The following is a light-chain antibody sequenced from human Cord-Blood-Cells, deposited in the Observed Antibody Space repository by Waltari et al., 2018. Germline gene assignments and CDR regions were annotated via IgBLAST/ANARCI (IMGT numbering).Light chain of an antibody. V-gene: IGLV2-23*02. CDR2: EVS. CDR1: SSDVGSYNL. J-gene: IGLJ2*01. Sequence: QSALTQPASVSGSPGQSITISCTGTSSDVGSYNLVSWYQQHPGKAPKLMIYEVSKRPSGFSNRFSGSKSGNTASLTISGLQAEDEADYYCCSYAGSSTFGVVFGGGTKLTVL. CDR3: CSYAGSSTFGVV.